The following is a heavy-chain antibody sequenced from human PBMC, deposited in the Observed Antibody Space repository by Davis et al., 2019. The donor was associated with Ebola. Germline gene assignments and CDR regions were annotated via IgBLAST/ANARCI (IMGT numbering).Heavy chain of an antibody. CDR1: GFIFRNFA. V-gene: IGHV3-23*01. CDR2: IGGADI. D-gene: IGHD6-13*01. J-gene: IGHJ4*02. Sequence: GESLKISCVASGFIFRNFAMTWVRQAPGKGLEWVSTIGGADIYYGDSVKGRFTISRDNSRNTLYLQMNSLTADDTAVYYCTKGGAVSSQSSGRGYFDSWGQGTLATVSS. CDR3: TKGGAVSSQSSGRGYFDS.